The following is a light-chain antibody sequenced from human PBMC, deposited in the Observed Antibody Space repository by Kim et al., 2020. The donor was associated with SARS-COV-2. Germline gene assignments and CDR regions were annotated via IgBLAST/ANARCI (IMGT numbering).Light chain of an antibody. CDR2: DVS. CDR1: SSDVGGYNY. Sequence: GQSITISCTGTSSDVGGYNYVSWYQQHPGKAPKLMIYDVSKRPPGVSNRFSGSKSGNTASLTISGLQAEDEADYYCSSYTSSSTWVFGGGTQLTVL. V-gene: IGLV2-14*04. CDR3: SSYTSSSTWV. J-gene: IGLJ3*02.